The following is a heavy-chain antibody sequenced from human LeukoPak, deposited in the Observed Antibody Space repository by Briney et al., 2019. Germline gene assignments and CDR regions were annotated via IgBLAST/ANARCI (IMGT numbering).Heavy chain of an antibody. D-gene: IGHD6-19*01. CDR3: ARAYRRGTGSIALDS. J-gene: IGHJ5*01. CDR1: GRSFSGYY. CDR2: INHSGST. Sequence: PSETLSLTCAVYGRSFSGYYWSWIRQPPGKGPEWIGEINHSGSTNYNPSLKSRVTISVDTSKNQFSLKLSSVTAADTAMYYCARAYRRGTGSIALDSLGQGTLVTVSS. V-gene: IGHV4-34*01.